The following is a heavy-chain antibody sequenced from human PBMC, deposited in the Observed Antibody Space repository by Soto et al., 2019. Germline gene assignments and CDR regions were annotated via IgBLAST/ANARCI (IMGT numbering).Heavy chain of an antibody. Sequence: QVQLVESGGGVVQPGRSLRLSCAASGFTFSSYGMHWVRQAPGKGLEWVAVISYDGSNKYYADSVKGRFTISRDNSKNTLYLQMNSLRAEDTAVYYCAKDLTVTGGYWGQGTLVTVSS. V-gene: IGHV3-30*18. J-gene: IGHJ4*02. CDR3: AKDLTVTGGY. CDR1: GFTFSSYG. D-gene: IGHD4-17*01. CDR2: ISYDGSNK.